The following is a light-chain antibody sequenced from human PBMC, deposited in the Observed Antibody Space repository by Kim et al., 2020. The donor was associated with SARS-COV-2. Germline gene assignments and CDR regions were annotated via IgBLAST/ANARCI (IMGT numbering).Light chain of an antibody. J-gene: IGLJ2*01. V-gene: IGLV6-57*03. Sequence: GKTVTTSCTRSSGSIDDDYVQWYQQRPGGVPTTVIYEDDQRPSGVSDRFSGSIDNSSNSASLTISGLRTEDEADYYCQSYNRDNVLFGGGTKLTVL. CDR3: QSYNRDNVL. CDR1: SGSIDDDY. CDR2: EDD.